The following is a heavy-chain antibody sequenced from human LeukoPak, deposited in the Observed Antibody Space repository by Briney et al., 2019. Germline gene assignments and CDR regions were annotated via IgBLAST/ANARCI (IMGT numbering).Heavy chain of an antibody. CDR2: IDWDDDK. Sequence: SGPALVNPTQTLTLTCTFSGFSLSTSATGVTWIRQPPGKALEWLARIDWDDDKYYSTSLKTRVTISRDTSNNQVVLTMTDMNPVDTATYYCARFTKTRSGMYSSHYYYYYMDVWGEGTTVTVSS. J-gene: IGHJ6*03. CDR1: GFSLSTSATG. CDR3: ARFTKTRSGMYSSHYYYYYMDV. D-gene: IGHD3-3*01. V-gene: IGHV2-70*11.